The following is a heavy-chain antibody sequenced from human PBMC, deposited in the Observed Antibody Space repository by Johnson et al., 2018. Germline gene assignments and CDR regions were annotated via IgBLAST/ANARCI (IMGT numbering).Heavy chain of an antibody. CDR1: EFTFSSSS. Sequence: EVQLLETGGGLEQPGGSLRLSCAVSEFTFSSSSMNWVRQAPGKGLEWVSFISSSGTTIYYADSVKGRFTISRDNAKNSLYLQMNSLRDEDTAVYYCARGRNIATVSYYYYGMDVWGQGTTVTVSS. CDR2: ISSSGTTI. D-gene: IGHD5-18*01. CDR3: ARGRNIATVSYYYYGMDV. J-gene: IGHJ6*02. V-gene: IGHV3-48*02.